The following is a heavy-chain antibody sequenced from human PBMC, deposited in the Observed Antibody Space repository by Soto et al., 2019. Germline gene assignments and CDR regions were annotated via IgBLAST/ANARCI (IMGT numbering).Heavy chain of an antibody. Sequence: SETLSLTCGVYGGAFSGYHWSWIRQAPGKGLEWIGEINQSGSTNYSPSLKSRVTMSVDTSKKQFSLKLNSVTAADTALYYCATRGAYYGIDFWGQGTMVTVSS. CDR3: ATRGAYYGIDF. J-gene: IGHJ6*02. V-gene: IGHV4-34*01. CDR1: GGAFSGYH. D-gene: IGHD3-10*01. CDR2: INQSGST.